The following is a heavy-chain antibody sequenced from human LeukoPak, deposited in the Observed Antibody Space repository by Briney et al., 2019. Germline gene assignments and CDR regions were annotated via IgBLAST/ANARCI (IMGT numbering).Heavy chain of an antibody. Sequence: SETLSLTCTVSGGSISSYYWSWIRQPPGKGLEWIGYIYYSGSTNYNPSLKSRVTISVDTSKNQLSLKLSSVTAADTAVYYCARDRCGLNYFDYWGQGTLVTVSS. CDR2: IYYSGST. J-gene: IGHJ4*02. CDR1: GGSISSYY. D-gene: IGHD1-26*01. CDR3: ARDRCGLNYFDY. V-gene: IGHV4-59*01.